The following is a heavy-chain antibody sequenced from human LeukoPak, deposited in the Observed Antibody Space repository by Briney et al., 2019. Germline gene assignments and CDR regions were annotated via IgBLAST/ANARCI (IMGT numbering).Heavy chain of an antibody. CDR2: ISSSSSYI. D-gene: IGHD3-16*02. Sequence: GGSLRLSCAASGFTFSSYSMNWVRQAPGKGLEWVSSISSSSSYIYYADSVKGRFTISRDNAKNSLYLQMNSLRAEDTAVYYGARDSSGPADVGGSYRDFDYWGQGTLVTVS. V-gene: IGHV3-21*01. CDR3: ARDSSGPADVGGSYRDFDY. CDR1: GFTFSSYS. J-gene: IGHJ4*02.